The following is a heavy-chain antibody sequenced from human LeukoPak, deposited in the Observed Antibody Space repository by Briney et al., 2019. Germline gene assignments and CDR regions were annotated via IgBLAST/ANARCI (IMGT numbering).Heavy chain of an antibody. D-gene: IGHD6-19*01. J-gene: IGHJ4*02. Sequence: ASVKVSCKASGYTFTSYDINWVRQATGQGLEWMGWMNPNSGNTGYAQKFQGRVTMTRNTSISTAYMELSSLRSEDTAVYYCARARFIGRRFIAVAGTKKYYFDYWGPGTLVTVSS. CDR3: ARARFIGRRFIAVAGTKKYYFDY. CDR1: GYTFTSYD. CDR2: MNPNSGNT. V-gene: IGHV1-8*01.